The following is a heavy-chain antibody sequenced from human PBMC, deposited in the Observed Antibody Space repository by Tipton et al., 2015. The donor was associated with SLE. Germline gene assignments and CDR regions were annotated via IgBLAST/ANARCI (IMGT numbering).Heavy chain of an antibody. CDR2: ISVYNGYT. Sequence: QSGPKVKKPGASVKVSCKASGYTFINYGISWVRQAPGQGLEWMGWISVYNGYTNYAQKLQGRVTMTTDTSTSTAYMELRTLRSDDTAVYYCAREERSSDQNRDYYYYYMDVWGKGTTVTVSS. CDR1: GYTFINYG. D-gene: IGHD5-24*01. CDR3: AREERSSDQNRDYYYYYMDV. V-gene: IGHV1-18*01. J-gene: IGHJ6*03.